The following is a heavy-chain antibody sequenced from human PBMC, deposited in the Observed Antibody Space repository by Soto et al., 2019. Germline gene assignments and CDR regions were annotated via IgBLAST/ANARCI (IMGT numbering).Heavy chain of an antibody. J-gene: IGHJ4*02. CDR3: ARDDWRWLQFVDY. Sequence: ASVKVSCKASGYTFTDYAMHWVRQAPGQRLEWMGWINAYNGNTNYAQKLQGRVTMTTDTSTSTAYMELRSLRSDDTAVYYCARDDWRWLQFVDYWGQGTLVTVSS. D-gene: IGHD5-12*01. CDR1: GYTFTDYA. V-gene: IGHV1-18*01. CDR2: INAYNGNT.